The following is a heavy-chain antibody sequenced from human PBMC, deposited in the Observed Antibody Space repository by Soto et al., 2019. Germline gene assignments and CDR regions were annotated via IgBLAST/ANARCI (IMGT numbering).Heavy chain of an antibody. J-gene: IGHJ4*02. CDR1: GFTFSSYW. V-gene: IGHV3-7*03. D-gene: IGHD6-19*01. Sequence: GSLRLSCAASGFTFSSYWMSWVRQAPGKGLEWVANIKQDGSEKYYVDSVKGRFTISRDNAKNSLYLQMNSLRAEDTAVYYCASLTGDPVAGPRRVDYWGQGTLVTVSS. CDR3: ASLTGDPVAGPRRVDY. CDR2: IKQDGSEK.